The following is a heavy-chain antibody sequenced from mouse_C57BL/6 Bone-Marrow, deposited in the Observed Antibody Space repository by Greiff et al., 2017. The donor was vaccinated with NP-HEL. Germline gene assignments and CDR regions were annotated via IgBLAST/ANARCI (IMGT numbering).Heavy chain of an antibody. CDR3: ARGATVVAGGYY. D-gene: IGHD1-1*01. V-gene: IGHV1-80*01. CDR1: GYAFSSYW. Sequence: QVQLQQSGAELVKPGASVKISCKASGYAFSSYWMNWVKQRPGKGLEWIGQIYPGDGDTNYNGKFKGKATLTADKSSSTAYMQLSSLTSEDSAVYFCARGATVVAGGYYWGQGTTLTVSS. CDR2: IYPGDGDT. J-gene: IGHJ2*01.